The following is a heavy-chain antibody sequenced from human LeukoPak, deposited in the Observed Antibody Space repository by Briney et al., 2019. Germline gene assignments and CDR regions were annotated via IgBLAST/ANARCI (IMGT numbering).Heavy chain of an antibody. CDR3: MAYSNSSGGY. J-gene: IGHJ4*02. V-gene: IGHV3-73*01. CDR2: IRSKPKDYAT. D-gene: IGHD3-16*01. Sequence: GGSLRLSCAASGFTFSTFWMSWVRQAPGKGLEWVGRIRSKPKDYATTYSASVKGRFTLSRDDSHNTALLLMSSLKTDDTAVYYCMAYSNSSGGYWGQGTLVTVSS. CDR1: GFTFSTFW.